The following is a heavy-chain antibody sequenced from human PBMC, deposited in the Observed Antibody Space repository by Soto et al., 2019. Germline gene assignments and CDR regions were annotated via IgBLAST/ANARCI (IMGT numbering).Heavy chain of an antibody. CDR3: ARDVVVVPAAMQVLGWFDP. CDR1: GGSISSGGYY. CDR2: IYYSGST. J-gene: IGHJ5*02. Sequence: QVQLQESGPGLVKPSQTLSLTCTVSGGSISSGGYYWSWIRQHPGKGLEWIGYIYYSGSTYYNPSLKSRVNISVDTSKNQFSLKLSSVTAADTAVYYCARDVVVVPAAMQVLGWFDPWGQGTLVTVSS. D-gene: IGHD2-2*01. V-gene: IGHV4-31*03.